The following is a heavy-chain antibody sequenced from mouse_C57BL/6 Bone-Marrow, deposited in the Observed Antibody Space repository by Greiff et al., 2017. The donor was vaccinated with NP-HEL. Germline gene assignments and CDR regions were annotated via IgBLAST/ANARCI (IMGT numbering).Heavy chain of an antibody. V-gene: IGHV5-6*01. CDR3: ARHTSMMVTIFFAY. D-gene: IGHD2-3*01. CDR2: ISSGGSYT. J-gene: IGHJ3*01. CDR1: GFTFSSYG. Sequence: EVKLVESGGDLVKPGGSLKLSCAASGFTFSSYGMSWVRQTPDKRLEWVATISSGGSYTYYPDSVKGRFTISRDNAKNTLYLQMSSLKSEDTAMYYCARHTSMMVTIFFAYWGQGTLVTVSA.